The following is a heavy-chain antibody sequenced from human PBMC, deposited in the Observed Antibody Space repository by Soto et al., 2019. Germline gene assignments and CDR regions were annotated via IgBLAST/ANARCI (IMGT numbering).Heavy chain of an antibody. CDR3: VREGGSYPSGSGRNSFDY. CDR2: INWNGGSR. J-gene: IGHJ4*02. V-gene: IGHV3-9*01. CDR1: GFTFDDHA. D-gene: IGHD3-10*01. Sequence: EVQLVESGGGLVQPGRSLRLSCAASGFTFDDHAMHWVRQPPGKGLEWASGINWNGGSRGYAASVKGRFTISRDNVKNSGYLQMNGLRDEDTALYYCVREGGSYPSGSGRNSFDYWGQGTLVAVSS.